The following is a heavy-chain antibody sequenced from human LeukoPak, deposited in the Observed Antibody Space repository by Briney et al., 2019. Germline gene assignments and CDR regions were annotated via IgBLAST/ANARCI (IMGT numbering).Heavy chain of an antibody. V-gene: IGHV3-33*01. D-gene: IGHD2-2*01. J-gene: IGHJ5*02. Sequence: GGSLRLSCAASGFTFSSYGMHWVRQAPGKGLEWVAVIWYDGSNKYYADSVKGRFTISRDNSKNTLYLQMNSLRAEDTAVYYCARDPTSQLPFSYWFDPWGQGTLVTVSS. CDR1: GFTFSSYG. CDR3: ARDPTSQLPFSYWFDP. CDR2: IWYDGSNK.